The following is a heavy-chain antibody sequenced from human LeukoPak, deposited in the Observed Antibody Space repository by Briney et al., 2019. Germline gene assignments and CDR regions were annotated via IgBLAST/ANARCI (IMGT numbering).Heavy chain of an antibody. Sequence: SETLSLTCTVSGGSISSGGYYWSWIRQHPGKGLEWIGYIYYSGSTYYNPSLKSRVTISVDTSKNQFSLKLSSVTAADTAVYYCASGFHGRYYFDYWGQGTLVTVSS. D-gene: IGHD3-10*01. CDR2: IYYSGST. J-gene: IGHJ4*02. CDR3: ASGFHGRYYFDY. CDR1: GGSISSGGYY. V-gene: IGHV4-31*03.